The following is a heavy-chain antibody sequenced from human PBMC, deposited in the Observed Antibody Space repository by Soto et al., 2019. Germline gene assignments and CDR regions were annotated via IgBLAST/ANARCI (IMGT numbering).Heavy chain of an antibody. CDR3: ARDCSSTSCYGGWYYYGMDV. J-gene: IGHJ6*02. CDR1: GYTFTSYG. D-gene: IGHD2-2*01. Sequence: ASVRVSCKASGYTFTSYGISWVRQAPGQGLEWMGWISAYNGNTNYAQKLRGRVTMTTDTSTSTAYMELRSLRSDDTAVYYCARDCSSTSCYGGWYYYGMDVWGQGTMVTVSS. CDR2: ISAYNGNT. V-gene: IGHV1-18*04.